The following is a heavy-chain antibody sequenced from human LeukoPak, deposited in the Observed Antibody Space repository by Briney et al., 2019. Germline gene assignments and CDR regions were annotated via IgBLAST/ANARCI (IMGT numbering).Heavy chain of an antibody. Sequence: SETLSLTCTVSSGSISSYYWSWIRQPPGKELEWIGYLYYSGSTNYNPSFKSRVTMSVDTSKNQFSLKLNSMTAADTAVYFCARGRYNDYGFDYWGQGTLVTVSS. V-gene: IGHV4-59*01. D-gene: IGHD4-17*01. CDR2: LYYSGST. J-gene: IGHJ4*02. CDR1: SGSISSYY. CDR3: ARGRYNDYGFDY.